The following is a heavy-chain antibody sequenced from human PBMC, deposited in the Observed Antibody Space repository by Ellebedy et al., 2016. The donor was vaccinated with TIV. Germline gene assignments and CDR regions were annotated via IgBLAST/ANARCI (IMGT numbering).Heavy chain of an antibody. Sequence: GGSLRLSCAASGFTVSSNYMTWVRQAPGKGLEWVSLIDSGDTTYYADSVKGRFTISRDNSKNTLYLHMNSLRAEDTAVYYCARASFYDIDLSGWYFDLWGRGTLVTVSS. J-gene: IGHJ2*01. V-gene: IGHV3-66*01. CDR3: ARASFYDIDLSGWYFDL. D-gene: IGHD3-9*01. CDR2: IDSGDTT. CDR1: GFTVSSNY.